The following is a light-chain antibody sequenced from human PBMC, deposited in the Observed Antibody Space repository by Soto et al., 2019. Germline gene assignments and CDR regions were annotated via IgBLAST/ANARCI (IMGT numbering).Light chain of an antibody. CDR2: GNS. Sequence: QSVLTQPPSVSGAPGQRVTISCTGSSSNIGAGYDVHWYQQLPGTAPKLLIYGNSNRPSEVPDRFSGSKSGTSASLAITGLQAEDEADYYCQSYDSSLRLYVFGTGTKVTVL. V-gene: IGLV1-40*01. CDR3: QSYDSSLRLYV. J-gene: IGLJ1*01. CDR1: SSNIGAGYD.